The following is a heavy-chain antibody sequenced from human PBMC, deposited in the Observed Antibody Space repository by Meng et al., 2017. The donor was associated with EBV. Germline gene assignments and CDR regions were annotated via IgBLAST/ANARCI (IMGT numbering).Heavy chain of an antibody. CDR1: GGPFRYYA. Sequence: VPLGQSAARVKKPGSSVKVSCKTSGGPFRYYAISWVRQAPGQGLEWLGGFLPRLGAPNYAQKFHGRVKITADESTSTHYMDLSSLRSEDTAIYYCASESGRGYTPDYWGQGTLVTVSS. J-gene: IGHJ4*01. CDR2: FLPRLGAP. CDR3: ASESGRGYTPDY. D-gene: IGHD3-10*01. V-gene: IGHV1-69*01.